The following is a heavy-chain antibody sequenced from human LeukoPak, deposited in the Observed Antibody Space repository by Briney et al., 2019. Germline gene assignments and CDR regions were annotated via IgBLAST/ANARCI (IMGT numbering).Heavy chain of an antibody. V-gene: IGHV3-73*01. J-gene: IGHJ4*02. CDR2: IRSKANSYAT. D-gene: IGHD3-3*01. Sequence: GGSLRLSCAASGFTFSGSAMHWVRQASGKGLEWVGRIRSKANSYATAYAASVKGRFTISRDDSKNTAYLQMNSLKTEDTAVYYCTRTYDFWSGYLYYFAYWGQGTLVTVSS. CDR1: GFTFSGSA. CDR3: TRTYDFWSGYLYYFAY.